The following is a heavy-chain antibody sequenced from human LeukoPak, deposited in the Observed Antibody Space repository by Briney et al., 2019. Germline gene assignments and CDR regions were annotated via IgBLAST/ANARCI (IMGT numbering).Heavy chain of an antibody. D-gene: IGHD3-10*01. CDR3: ASGRRITMVRGAIYWYFDL. J-gene: IGHJ2*01. CDR2: IYYSGST. V-gene: IGHV4-31*11. Sequence: SETLSLTCAVSGGSISSGGYSWSWIRQPPGKGLEWIGYIYYSGSTYYNPSLKSRVTISVDTSKNQFSPKLSSVTAADTAVYYCASGRRITMVRGAIYWYFDLWGRGTLVTVSS. CDR1: GGSISSGGYS.